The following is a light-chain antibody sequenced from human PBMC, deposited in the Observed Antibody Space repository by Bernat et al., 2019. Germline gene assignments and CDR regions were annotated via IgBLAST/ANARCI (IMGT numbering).Light chain of an antibody. CDR1: QDTSNF. Sequence: DIQMTQSPSSLSASVGDRVTITCQASQDTSNFLNWFQQKPGKVSKLLIYDASKLNAGVPSRFSGGGSGTDFTFTISSLQPEDVATYYCQQYGNLRLAFGGGTKVEIK. V-gene: IGKV1-33*01. CDR2: DAS. CDR3: QQYGNLRLA. J-gene: IGKJ4*01.